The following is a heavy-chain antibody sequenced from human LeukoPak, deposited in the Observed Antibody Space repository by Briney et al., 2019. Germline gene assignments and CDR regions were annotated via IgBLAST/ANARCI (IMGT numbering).Heavy chain of an antibody. D-gene: IGHD2-15*01. CDR3: ARDDDCSGGSCYSGWFDP. V-gene: IGHV3-48*03. Sequence: GGSLRLSCAASGFTFSSYEMNWVRQAPGKGLEWVSYISSSGSTIYYADSVKGRFTISRDNAKNSLYLQMNSLRAEDTAVYYCARDDDCSGGSCYSGWFDPWGQGTLVTVSS. CDR1: GFTFSSYE. J-gene: IGHJ5*02. CDR2: ISSSGSTI.